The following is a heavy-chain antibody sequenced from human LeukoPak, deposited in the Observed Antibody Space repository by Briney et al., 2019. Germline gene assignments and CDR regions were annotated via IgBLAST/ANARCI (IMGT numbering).Heavy chain of an antibody. V-gene: IGHV4-39*01. CDR2: IYYSGST. Sequence: SETLSLTCTVSGGSISSSSSYWGWIRQPPGKGLEWIGSIYYSGSTYYNPSLKSRITISVDTSKNQFSLKLSSVTAADTAVYYCARLDDSSGYFHWGQGTLVTVPS. J-gene: IGHJ4*02. CDR1: GGSISSSSSY. CDR3: ARLDDSSGYFH. D-gene: IGHD3-22*01.